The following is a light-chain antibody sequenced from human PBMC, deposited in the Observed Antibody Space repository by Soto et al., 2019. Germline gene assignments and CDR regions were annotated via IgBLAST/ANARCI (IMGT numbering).Light chain of an antibody. J-gene: IGKJ5*01. V-gene: IGKV3-20*01. Sequence: EIVFTQSPGTLGLSPGERATLSCRSSQSVSSSYLAWYQQKPGQAPRLLIYGASTRATGNPDRFSGSGSGTDFTLTISSLQSEDFAVYYCQQSSNWPPITFGQGTRLDIK. CDR2: GAS. CDR1: QSVSSSY. CDR3: QQSSNWPPIT.